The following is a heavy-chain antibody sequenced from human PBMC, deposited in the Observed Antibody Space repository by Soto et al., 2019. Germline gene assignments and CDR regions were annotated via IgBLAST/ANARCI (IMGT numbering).Heavy chain of an antibody. Sequence: QVQLVQSGAEVKKPGASVKVSCKASGYTFNSYTMHWVRQAPGQRLEWMGWINAGNGNTKYSQKFQGRVTITRDTSASTAYMELSSLRSEDTAVYYCARGLGGSGSYSDYWGQGTLVTVSS. CDR3: ARGLGGSGSYSDY. J-gene: IGHJ4*02. D-gene: IGHD3-10*01. CDR2: INAGNGNT. V-gene: IGHV1-3*01. CDR1: GYTFNSYT.